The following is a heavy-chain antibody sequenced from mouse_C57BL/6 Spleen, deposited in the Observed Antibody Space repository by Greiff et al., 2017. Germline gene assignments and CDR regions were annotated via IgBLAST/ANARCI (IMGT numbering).Heavy chain of an antibody. J-gene: IGHJ4*01. D-gene: IGHD2-5*01. Sequence: VQLKESGPGLVQPSQSLSITCTVSGFSLTSYGVHWVRQSPGKGLEWLGVIWSGGSTDYNAAFISRLSISKDNSKSQVFFKMNSLQADDTAIYYCARKAYYSKGDAMDYWGQGTSVTVSS. CDR2: IWSGGST. CDR1: GFSLTSYG. V-gene: IGHV2-2*01. CDR3: ARKAYYSKGDAMDY.